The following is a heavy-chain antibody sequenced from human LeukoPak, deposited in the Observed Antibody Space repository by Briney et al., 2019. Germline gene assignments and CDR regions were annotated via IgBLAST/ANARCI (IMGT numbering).Heavy chain of an antibody. CDR2: IYHSGST. Sequence: SETLSLTCTVSGYSISSGYYWGWIRQPPGKGLEWIGSIYHSGSTYYNPSLKSRVTISVDTSKNQFSLKLSSVTAADTAVYYCARLSYDSSGYLLRYWGQGTLVTVSS. V-gene: IGHV4-38-2*02. CDR3: ARLSYDSSGYLLRY. D-gene: IGHD3-22*01. J-gene: IGHJ4*02. CDR1: GYSISSGYY.